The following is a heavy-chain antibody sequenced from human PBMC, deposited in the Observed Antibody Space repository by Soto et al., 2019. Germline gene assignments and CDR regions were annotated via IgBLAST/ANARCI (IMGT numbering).Heavy chain of an antibody. Sequence: SETLSLTCTVSGGSISSGGYYWSWIRQHPGKGLEWIGYIYYSGSTYYNPSLKSRVTISVDTSKNQFSLKLSSVTAADTAVYYCARGDTMVRGVPDYWGQGTLVTVSS. CDR3: ARGDTMVRGVPDY. CDR2: IYYSGST. J-gene: IGHJ4*02. CDR1: GGSISSGGYY. D-gene: IGHD3-10*01. V-gene: IGHV4-31*03.